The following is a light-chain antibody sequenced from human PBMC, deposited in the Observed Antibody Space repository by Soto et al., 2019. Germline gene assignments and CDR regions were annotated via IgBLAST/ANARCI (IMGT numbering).Light chain of an antibody. J-gene: IGKJ1*01. CDR2: DSS. V-gene: IGKV3-15*01. CDR1: QSVSSN. Sequence: EIVMTQSPATLSVSPGERATLSCRASQSVSSNLAWYQQKPGQAPRLLIYDSSTRATGIPARFSGSGSGTEFTHTISSLQSEDFAIYYCQQYNNWPETFGQGTKVDIK. CDR3: QQYNNWPET.